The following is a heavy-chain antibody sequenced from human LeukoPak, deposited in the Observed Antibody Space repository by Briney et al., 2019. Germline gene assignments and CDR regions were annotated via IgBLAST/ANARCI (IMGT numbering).Heavy chain of an antibody. CDR3: ARDSAISYFDWLSLSH. CDR2: FCYRGRT. V-gene: IGHV4-39*07. CDR1: GGSISSTDYY. D-gene: IGHD3-9*01. Sequence: SETLSLTCTVSGGSISSTDYYWGWLRQPPGKGLEWLGSFCYRGRTYYNASLKSRVTISVDTSKNQFSLNLRSLTAADTAVYYCARDSAISYFDWLSLSHWGQGTLVTVSS. J-gene: IGHJ4*02.